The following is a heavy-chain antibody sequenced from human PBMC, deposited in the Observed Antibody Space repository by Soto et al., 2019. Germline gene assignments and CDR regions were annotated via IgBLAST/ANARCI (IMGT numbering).Heavy chain of an antibody. Sequence: ASVKVSCKASGYTFTSYYMHWVRQAPGQGLEWMGIINPSGGSTSYAQKFQGRVTMTRDTSTSTVYMELSSLRSEDTAVYYCARGQLLWFGELLYFVYWGQGTLVTVSS. CDR3: ARGQLLWFGELLYFVY. CDR2: INPSGGST. D-gene: IGHD3-10*01. V-gene: IGHV1-46*01. J-gene: IGHJ4*02. CDR1: GYTFTSYY.